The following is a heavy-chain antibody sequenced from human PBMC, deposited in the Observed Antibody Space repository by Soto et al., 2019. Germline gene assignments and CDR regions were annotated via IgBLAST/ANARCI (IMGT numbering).Heavy chain of an antibody. J-gene: IGHJ5*02. V-gene: IGHV1-8*02. CDR2: MNPGSGDT. Sequence: ASVKVSCKASGYTFTNNDVSWVRQATGQGLEWMGWMNPGSGDTGYAQRFQGRVTMTRDISIATAYMELNSLTSEDTAIYYCARMESFGSLNWFDPWGQGTLVTVSS. D-gene: IGHD5-18*01. CDR1: GYTFTNND. CDR3: ARMESFGSLNWFDP.